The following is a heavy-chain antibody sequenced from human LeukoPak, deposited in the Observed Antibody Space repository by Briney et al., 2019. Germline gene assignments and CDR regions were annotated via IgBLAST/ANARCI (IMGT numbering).Heavy chain of an antibody. D-gene: IGHD6-19*01. V-gene: IGHV1-2*02. CDR3: ARDSSGRGRDSFDP. J-gene: IGHJ5*02. Sequence: GASVKVSCKASGYTFTSYDINWVRQATGQGLEWMGWINPNSGGTNYAQKFQGRVTMTRDTSISTAYMELSRLRSDDTAVYYCARDSSGRGRDSFDPWGQGTLVTVSS. CDR2: INPNSGGT. CDR1: GYTFTSYD.